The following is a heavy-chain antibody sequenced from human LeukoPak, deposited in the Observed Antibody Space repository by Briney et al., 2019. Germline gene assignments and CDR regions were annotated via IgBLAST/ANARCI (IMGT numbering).Heavy chain of an antibody. V-gene: IGHV4-4*07. CDR2: IYTSGTT. CDR3: ARVFHD. Sequence: PSETLSLTCTVSRGSISSDYWSWIRQPAGKGLEWIGLIYTSGTTNYNPSLKSRVNMSLATYKNQFSLKLNSVTAADTAVYYCARVFHDWGQGTLVTVSS. J-gene: IGHJ3*01. CDR1: RGSISSDY.